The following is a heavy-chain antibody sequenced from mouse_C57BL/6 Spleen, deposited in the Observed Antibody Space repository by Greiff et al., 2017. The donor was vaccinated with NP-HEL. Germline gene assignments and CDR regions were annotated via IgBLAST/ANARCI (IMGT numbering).Heavy chain of an antibody. D-gene: IGHD1-1*01. CDR1: GYTFTSYW. CDR2: IDPSDSYT. J-gene: IGHJ3*01. CDR3: ASDSGSGRDAWFAY. V-gene: IGHV1-69*01. Sequence: QVQLQQSGAELVMPGASVKLSCKASGYTFTSYWMHWVKQRPGQGLEWIGEIDPSDSYTNYNQKFKGKSTLPVDKSTSTAYMQLSSLTSEGSAVYYCASDSGSGRDAWFAYWGQGPLVTVSA.